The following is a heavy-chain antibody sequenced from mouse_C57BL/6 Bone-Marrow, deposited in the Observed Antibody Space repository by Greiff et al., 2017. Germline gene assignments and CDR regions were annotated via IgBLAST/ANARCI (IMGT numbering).Heavy chain of an antibody. J-gene: IGHJ4*01. Sequence: EVKVVESGGGLVKPGGSLKLSCAASGFTFSSYAMSWVRQTPEKRLEWVATISDGGSYTYYPDNVKGRFTIYRDNAKNNLYLQMSHLKSEDTAMYYCARDGYYAMDYWGQGTSVTVSS. V-gene: IGHV5-4*01. CDR3: ARDGYYAMDY. CDR1: GFTFSSYA. CDR2: ISDGGSYT.